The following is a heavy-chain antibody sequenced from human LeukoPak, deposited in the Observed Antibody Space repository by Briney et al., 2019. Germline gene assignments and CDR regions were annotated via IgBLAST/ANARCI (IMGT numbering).Heavy chain of an antibody. D-gene: IGHD4-17*01. Sequence: SETLSLTCTVSGGSISSYYWSWIRQPPGKGLEWIGYIYYSGSTNYYPSLKSRVTISVDTSKNQFSLKLSSVTAADTAVYYCARGSTVTTNYYYMDVWGKGTTVTVSS. V-gene: IGHV4-59*01. CDR1: GGSISSYY. J-gene: IGHJ6*03. CDR3: ARGSTVTTNYYYMDV. CDR2: IYYSGST.